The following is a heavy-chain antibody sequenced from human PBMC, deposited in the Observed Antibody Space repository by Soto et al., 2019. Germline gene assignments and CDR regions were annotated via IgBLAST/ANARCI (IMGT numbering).Heavy chain of an antibody. CDR3: ARLAAAGPYYYGMDV. CDR2: IDPSDSYT. J-gene: IGHJ6*02. D-gene: IGHD6-13*01. V-gene: IGHV5-10-1*01. CDR1: GYSFTSYW. Sequence: GESLKISCKGSGYSFTSYWISWVRQMPGKVLEWMGRIDPSDSYTNYSPSFQGHVTISADKSISTAYLQWSSLKASDTAMYYCARLAAAGPYYYGMDVWGQGXTVTVYS.